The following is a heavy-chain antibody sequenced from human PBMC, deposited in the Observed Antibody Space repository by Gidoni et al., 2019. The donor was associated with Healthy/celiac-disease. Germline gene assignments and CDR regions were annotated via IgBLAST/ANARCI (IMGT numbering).Heavy chain of an antibody. D-gene: IGHD6-6*01. J-gene: IGHJ4*02. V-gene: IGHV4-34*01. CDR2: INHSGST. Sequence: QVQLQQWGAGLLKPSETLSLTCAVYGGSFSGYYWSWIRQPPGKGLEWIGEINHSGSTNYNPSLKSRVTISVDTSKNQFSLKLSSVTAADTAVYYCARQMGYSSSSPVDYWGQGTLVTVSS. CDR3: ARQMGYSSSSPVDY. CDR1: GGSFSGYY.